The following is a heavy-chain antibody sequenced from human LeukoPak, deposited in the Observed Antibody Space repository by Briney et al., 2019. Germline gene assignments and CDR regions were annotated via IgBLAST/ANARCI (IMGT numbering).Heavy chain of an antibody. Sequence: ASVKVSCKASGYTFTSYAMHWVRQAPGQRLEWMGWINAGNGNTKYSQKFQGRVTMTTDTSTNTAYMELRSLRSDDTAVYYCAREGLGELTLDYWGQGTLVTVSS. CDR2: INAGNGNT. V-gene: IGHV1-3*01. CDR3: AREGLGELTLDY. D-gene: IGHD3-16*01. CDR1: GYTFTSYA. J-gene: IGHJ4*02.